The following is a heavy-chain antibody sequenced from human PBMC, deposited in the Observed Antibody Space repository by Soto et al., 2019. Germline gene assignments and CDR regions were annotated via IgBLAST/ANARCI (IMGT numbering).Heavy chain of an antibody. CDR3: ATSLKFGELCD. CDR1: GFTFSSCG. CDR2: IWYDGSNK. D-gene: IGHD3-10*01. V-gene: IGHV3-33*01. Sequence: QVQLVESGGGVVQPGRSLRLSCAASGFTFSSCGVHWVRQAPGKGLKWVAVIWYDGSNKYYADSVKGRFTISRDNSKNTLYLQMNSLRVEDTAVYYCATSLKFGELCDWGQGTLVTVSS. J-gene: IGHJ4*02.